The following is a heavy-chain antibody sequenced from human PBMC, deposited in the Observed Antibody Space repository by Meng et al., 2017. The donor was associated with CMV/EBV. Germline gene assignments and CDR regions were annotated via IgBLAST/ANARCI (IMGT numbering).Heavy chain of an antibody. V-gene: IGHV2-70*20. CDR2: IDWDDDK. CDR1: WFSPSTSGMC. J-gene: IGHJ6*02. Sequence: SGPTLVTPTQTLTLTCTFSWFSPSTSGMCVSLVRQPPGQALEWLALIDWDDDKYYSTSLKTRLTISKDTSKNQVVLTMTNMDPVDTATYYCARTPQLAGYYYYGMDVWGQGTTVTVSS. D-gene: IGHD6-6*01. CDR3: ARTPQLAGYYYYGMDV.